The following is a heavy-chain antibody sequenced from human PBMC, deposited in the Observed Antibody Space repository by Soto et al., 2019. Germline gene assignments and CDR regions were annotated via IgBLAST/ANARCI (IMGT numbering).Heavy chain of an antibody. J-gene: IGHJ5*02. Sequence: QGQLQQWGAGLVKPSETLSLTCAAYAGSFSGYFWSWIRQPPGKGLEWIGGINHSGSTNYNPFLKSRVTESVSTSKHQYAQRLTCGTAADTAVYYCARGGSGGSESHWFDPWGQGTLVTVSS. CDR1: AGSFSGYF. D-gene: IGHD3-10*01. V-gene: IGHV4-34*01. CDR3: ARGGSGGSESHWFDP. CDR2: INHSGST.